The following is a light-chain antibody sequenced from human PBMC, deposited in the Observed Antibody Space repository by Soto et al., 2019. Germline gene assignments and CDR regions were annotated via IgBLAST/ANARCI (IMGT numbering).Light chain of an antibody. J-gene: IGLJ1*01. V-gene: IGLV2-14*01. CDR1: SSDVGGYNY. Sequence: LAQPASVSGSPGQSITISCTGTSSDVGGYNYVSWYQQHPGKAPKLMIYDVSNRPSGVSNRFSGSKSGNTASLTISGLQAEDEADYYCSSYTSSSTLFGTGTKVTVL. CDR3: SSYTSSSTL. CDR2: DVS.